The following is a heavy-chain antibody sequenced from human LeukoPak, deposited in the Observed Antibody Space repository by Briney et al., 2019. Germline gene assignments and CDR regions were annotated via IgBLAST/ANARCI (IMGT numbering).Heavy chain of an antibody. J-gene: IGHJ5*01. D-gene: IGHD6-6*01. CDR2: INPNSGGT. Sequence: ASVTVSSTASGGTFSSYAISWVRQAPGQGLEWMGWINPNSGGTNYAQKFQGRVTMTRDTSISTAYMELSRLRSDDTAVYYCARAVRARWFDSWGQGTLVTVSS. CDR3: ARAVRARWFDS. CDR1: GGTFSSYA. V-gene: IGHV1-2*02.